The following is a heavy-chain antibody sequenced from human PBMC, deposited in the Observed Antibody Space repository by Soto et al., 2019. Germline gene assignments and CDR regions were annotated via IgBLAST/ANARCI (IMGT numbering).Heavy chain of an antibody. CDR2: IIGSGGST. J-gene: IGHJ6*02. CDR3: AKAHHPVYYDFWSGYYPYYYYGMDV. CDR1: GFNYRSYA. D-gene: IGHD3-3*01. V-gene: IGHV3-23*01. Sequence: GGSRSLDCAASGFNYRSYAMSRVRRSPGKWMAWVSSIIGSGGSTYYADSVKGRFTISRDNSKNTLYLQMNSLRAEDTAVYYCAKAHHPVYYDFWSGYYPYYYYGMDVWGQGTTVTVSS.